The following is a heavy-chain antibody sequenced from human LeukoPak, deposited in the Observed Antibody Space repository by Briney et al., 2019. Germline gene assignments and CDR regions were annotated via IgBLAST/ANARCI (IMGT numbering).Heavy chain of an antibody. J-gene: IGHJ3*01. D-gene: IGHD2-2*01. CDR3: AKGPYCSSTSCYVIGALAV. CDR1: VFTFSDYA. V-gene: IGHV3-23*01. CDR2: ISGSANST. Sequence: GGSLRLSCAASVFTFSDYAMSWVRQAPGKGLEWVSAISGSANSTYYADSVKGRFTISRDNSKNTLYLQMNSLRVEDTAVYYCAKGPYCSSTSCYVIGALAVWGQGTMVTVSS.